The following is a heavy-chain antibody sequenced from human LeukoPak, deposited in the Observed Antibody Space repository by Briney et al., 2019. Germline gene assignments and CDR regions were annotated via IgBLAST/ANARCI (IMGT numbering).Heavy chain of an antibody. Sequence: GGPLRLSCAASGFTFSSYSMNWVRQAPGKGLEWVSSINSSSSYIYYADSVKGRFTISRDNAKNSLYLQMNSLRAEDTAVYYCARDGTPVTTDYWGQGTLVTVSS. D-gene: IGHD4-17*01. CDR1: GFTFSSYS. V-gene: IGHV3-21*01. CDR3: ARDGTPVTTDY. J-gene: IGHJ4*02. CDR2: INSSSSYI.